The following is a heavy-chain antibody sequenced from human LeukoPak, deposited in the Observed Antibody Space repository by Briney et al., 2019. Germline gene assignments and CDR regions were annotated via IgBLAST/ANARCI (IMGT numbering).Heavy chain of an antibody. CDR2: LSYDGSNK. D-gene: IGHD3-22*01. CDR3: ARDLLYDSSGYFSNAFDT. J-gene: IGHJ3*02. V-gene: IGHV3-30*01. Sequence: GSLRLSCAASGFSYSSYAMHWVRQAPGKGLEWVAVLSYDGSNKYYADSVKGRFTISRDNSKNTLYLQMNSLRAEDTAVYYCARDLLYDSSGYFSNAFDTWGQGTMVTVSS. CDR1: GFSYSSYA.